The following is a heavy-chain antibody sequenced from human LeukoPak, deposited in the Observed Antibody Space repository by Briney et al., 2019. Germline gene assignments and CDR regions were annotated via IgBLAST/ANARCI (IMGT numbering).Heavy chain of an antibody. Sequence: GGSLRLSCAASGFTFDDYGMSWVRQAPGKGLEWVSGINWNGGSTGYADSVKGRFTISRDNAKNSLYLQMNSLRAEDTAIYYCARDRRIVAYDAFDIWGQGTMVTVSS. J-gene: IGHJ3*02. CDR3: ARDRRIVAYDAFDI. D-gene: IGHD5-12*01. V-gene: IGHV3-20*04. CDR1: GFTFDDYG. CDR2: INWNGGST.